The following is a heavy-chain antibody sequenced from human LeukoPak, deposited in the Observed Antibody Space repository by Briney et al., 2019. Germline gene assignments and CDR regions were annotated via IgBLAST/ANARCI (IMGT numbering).Heavy chain of an antibody. CDR1: GGSISSSSYH. CDR3: ATTYAYTSGGYDY. V-gene: IGHV4-39*07. D-gene: IGHD6-19*01. CDR2: IYYTGTT. Sequence: SETLSLTCTVSGGSISSSSYHWGWIRQPPGKGLEWIGSIYYTGTTYYNPSLKSRVTISVDTSKNQFSLKVSSLTAADTVVYYCATTYAYTSGGYDYWGQGTLVTVSS. J-gene: IGHJ4*02.